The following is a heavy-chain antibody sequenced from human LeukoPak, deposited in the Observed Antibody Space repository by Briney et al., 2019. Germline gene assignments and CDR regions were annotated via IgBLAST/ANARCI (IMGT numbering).Heavy chain of an antibody. D-gene: IGHD3-22*01. J-gene: IGHJ6*02. CDR1: GGTFSSYA. V-gene: IGHV1-69*04. CDR3: ARDRKGPSNGYLYYYYYGMDV. CDR2: IIPILGIA. Sequence: EASVKVSCKASGGTFSSYAISWVRQAPGQGLEWMGRIIPILGIANYAQKFQGRVTITADKSTSTAYMELSSLRSEDTAVYYCARDRKGPSNGYLYYYYYGMDVWGQGTTVTVSS.